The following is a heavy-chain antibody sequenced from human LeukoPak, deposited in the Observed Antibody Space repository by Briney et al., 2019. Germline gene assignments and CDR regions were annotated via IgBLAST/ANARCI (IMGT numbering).Heavy chain of an antibody. CDR2: ISSSSSTI. Sequence: PGGSLRLSCAASGFTFSSCSMNWVRQAPGKGLEWVSYISSSSSTIYYADSVKGRFTISRDNAKNSLYLQMNSLRAEDTAVYYCARDPGYYDSSGYYWGQGTLVTVSS. CDR1: GFTFSSCS. J-gene: IGHJ4*02. CDR3: ARDPGYYDSSGYY. V-gene: IGHV3-48*01. D-gene: IGHD3-22*01.